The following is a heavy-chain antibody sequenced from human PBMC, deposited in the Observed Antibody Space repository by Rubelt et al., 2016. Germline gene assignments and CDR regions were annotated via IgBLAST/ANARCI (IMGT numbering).Heavy chain of an antibody. D-gene: IGHD2-15*01. CDR2: IYPGDADT. CDR3: ARLLEVDQCDY. Sequence: EVQLVQSGAEVKKPGESLKISCKGSGYSFTSYWIGWVRQMPGKGLEWMGIIYPGDADTRYSPAFRVQSTISPDTSVSTWYGQWRALGASGTAVYYFARLLEVDQCDYSCRGALVAVSS. V-gene: IGHV5-51*01. CDR1: GYSFTSYW. J-gene: IGHJ4*02.